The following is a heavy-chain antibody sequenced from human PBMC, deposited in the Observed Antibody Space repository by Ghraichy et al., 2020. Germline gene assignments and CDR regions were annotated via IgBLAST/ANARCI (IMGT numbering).Heavy chain of an antibody. D-gene: IGHD3/OR15-3a*01. V-gene: IGHV3-23*01. CDR1: GFTFTLFS. Sequence: GGSLRLSCAASGFTFTLFSMSWVRQSPGKGLEWVSSIGGSGSPSFHADSVNGRFTISRDNSNNTLYLQMNSLRFDDTAIYYCAKQKGRGPAFDVWGPGTMVTVSS. CDR2: IGGSGSPS. J-gene: IGHJ3*01. CDR3: AKQKGRGPAFDV.